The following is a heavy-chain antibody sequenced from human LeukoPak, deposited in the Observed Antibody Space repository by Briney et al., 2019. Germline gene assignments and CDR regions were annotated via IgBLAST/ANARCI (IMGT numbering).Heavy chain of an antibody. J-gene: IGHJ4*02. V-gene: IGHV3-23*01. CDR3: AKTIRITMVRGVNHDY. CDR2: ISGSGGST. CDR1: GFTFSSYA. Sequence: GGSLRLSCAASGFTFSSYAMSWIRQAPGKGLEWVSAISGSGGSTYYADSVKGRFTISRDNSKNTLYLQMNSLRAEDTAVYYCAKTIRITMVRGVNHDYWGQGTLVTVSS. D-gene: IGHD3-10*01.